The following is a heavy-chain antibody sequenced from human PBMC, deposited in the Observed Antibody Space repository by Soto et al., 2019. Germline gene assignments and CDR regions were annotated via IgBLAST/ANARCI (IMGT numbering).Heavy chain of an antibody. CDR3: ARDNGSGSSSTFDY. D-gene: IGHD1-26*01. J-gene: IGHJ4*02. CDR1: GYTFTGYY. Sequence: VASVKVSCKASGYTFTGYYMHWVRQAPGQGLEWMGWINPNSGGTNYAQKFQGWVTMTRDASISTAYMELSRLRSDDTAVYYCARDNGSGSSSTFDYWGQGTLVTVSS. V-gene: IGHV1-2*04. CDR2: INPNSGGT.